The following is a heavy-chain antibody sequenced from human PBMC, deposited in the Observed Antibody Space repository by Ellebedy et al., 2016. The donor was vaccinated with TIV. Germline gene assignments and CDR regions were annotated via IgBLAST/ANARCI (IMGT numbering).Heavy chain of an antibody. D-gene: IGHD7-27*01. CDR2: IRKDGSEI. V-gene: IGHV3-7*01. Sequence: GGPLRLSXAASGFPFSRYWMSWVRQAPGKGLEWVANIRKDGSEIYYVESVKGRFTISRDNAENSLYLQMNSLRVEDTATYYCARLPLSGDRPGTFDYWGPGTLVTVSS. CDR3: ARLPLSGDRPGTFDY. J-gene: IGHJ4*02. CDR1: GFPFSRYW.